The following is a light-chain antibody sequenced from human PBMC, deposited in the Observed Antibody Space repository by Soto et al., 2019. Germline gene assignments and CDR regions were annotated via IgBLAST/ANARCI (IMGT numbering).Light chain of an antibody. V-gene: IGKV1-5*03. J-gene: IGKJ3*01. CDR2: KAS. Sequence: DIQMTQSPPTLSASVGDRVTITCRASQSINNWLAWYQQKPGKAPKLLIYKASTLENGVPSRFSGSGSGTEFTLTIDCLQPDDCATYYCQHYNSYSEFSFGPGTKGDIK. CDR1: QSINNW. CDR3: QHYNSYSEFS.